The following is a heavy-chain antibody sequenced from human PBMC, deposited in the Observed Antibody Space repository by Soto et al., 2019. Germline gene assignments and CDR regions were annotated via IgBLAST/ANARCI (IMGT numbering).Heavy chain of an antibody. D-gene: IGHD3-10*01. Sequence: SATLSLTCTVSGGSISSYYWNWIRQPPGKGLEWIGYIYYSGSTNYNPSLKSRVTISVDTSKNQFSLKLSSVTAADTAVYYCARDPGSGSYYGWFDPWGQGTLVTVS. CDR1: GGSISSYY. V-gene: IGHV4-59*01. CDR2: IYYSGST. CDR3: ARDPGSGSYYGWFDP. J-gene: IGHJ5*02.